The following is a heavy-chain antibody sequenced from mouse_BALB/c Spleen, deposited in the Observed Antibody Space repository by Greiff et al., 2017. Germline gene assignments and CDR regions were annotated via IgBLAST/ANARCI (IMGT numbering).Heavy chain of an antibody. CDR1: GFNIKDYY. Sequence: EVQLQQSGAELVRPGASVKLSCTASGFNIKDYYMHWVKQRPEQGLEWIGWIDPENGDTEYAPKFQGKATMTADTSSNTAYLQLSSLTSEDTAVFYCNAEGPWIAYWGQGTLVTVSA. CDR3: NAEGPWIAY. J-gene: IGHJ3*01. V-gene: IGHV14-4*02. CDR2: IDPENGDT.